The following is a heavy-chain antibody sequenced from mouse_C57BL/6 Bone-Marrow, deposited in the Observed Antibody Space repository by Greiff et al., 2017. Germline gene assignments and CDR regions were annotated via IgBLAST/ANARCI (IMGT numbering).Heavy chain of an antibody. V-gene: IGHV1-64*01. D-gene: IGHD2-3*01. CDR3: ARSNDGYYVDV. Sequence: QVQLQQPGAELVKPGASVKLSCKASGYTFTSYWMHWVKQRPGQGLEWIGMIHPNSGSTNYNEKFKSKATLTVDKSSSTAYMQLSSLTSEDSAVXYCARSNDGYYVDVWGTGTTVTGSS. CDR1: GYTFTSYW. CDR2: IHPNSGST. J-gene: IGHJ1*03.